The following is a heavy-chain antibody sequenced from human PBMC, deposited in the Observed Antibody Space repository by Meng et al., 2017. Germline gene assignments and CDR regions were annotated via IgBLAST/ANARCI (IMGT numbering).Heavy chain of an antibody. J-gene: IGHJ5*02. D-gene: IGHD6-13*01. CDR1: GFTFSSYS. Sequence: EVQLGESGGGLVNPGGSLRLSCAASGFTFSSYSMNWVRQAPGKGLEWVSSISSSSSYIYYADSVKGRFTISRDNAKNSLYLQMNSLRAEDTAVYYCARDTVAAAGTRWFDPWGQGTLVTVSS. V-gene: IGHV3-21*01. CDR2: ISSSSSYI. CDR3: ARDTVAAAGTRWFDP.